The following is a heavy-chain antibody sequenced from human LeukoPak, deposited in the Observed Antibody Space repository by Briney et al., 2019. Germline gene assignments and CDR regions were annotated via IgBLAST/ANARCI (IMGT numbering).Heavy chain of an antibody. D-gene: IGHD3-22*01. CDR3: ARHYFDSGAYYAIDAFTV. CDR1: GGSFTNYY. J-gene: IGHJ3*01. V-gene: IGHV4-59*01. CDR2: IYYRGST. Sequence: SETLSLTCTVSGGSFTNYYWSWIRQPPGMGMEWIGYIYYRGSTNYNPSLQSRVTISLDTSRNQFSLKLTSVTPADTAVYCCARHYFDSGAYYAIDAFTVWGRGTMVTVSS.